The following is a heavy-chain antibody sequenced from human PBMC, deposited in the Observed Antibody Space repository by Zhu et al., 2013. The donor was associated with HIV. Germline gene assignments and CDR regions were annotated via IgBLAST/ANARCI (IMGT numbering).Heavy chain of an antibody. D-gene: IGHD2-15*01. CDR3: ARGGGHVVVAVGTFDV. J-gene: IGHJ3*01. V-gene: IGHV1-18*01. CDR2: INPYNGDT. Sequence: QVHLVQSGPELKKPGASVRVSCKASGYTFTSYALAWVRQAPGQGLEWMGWINPYNGDTKYARRFQGRVTMSTDTSTNTAYMEVRTLRSDDTAVFYXARGGGHVVVAVGTFDVWGQGDIGHRVS. CDR1: GYTFTSYA.